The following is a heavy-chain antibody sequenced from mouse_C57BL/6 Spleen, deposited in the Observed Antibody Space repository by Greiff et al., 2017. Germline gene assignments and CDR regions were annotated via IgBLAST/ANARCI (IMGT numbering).Heavy chain of an antibody. CDR1: GFSLTSYG. Sequence: QVQLKESGPGLVQPSQSLSITCTVSGFSLTSYGVHWVRQPPGKGLAWLGVIWSGGSTDYNAAFISRLSISKDNSKSQVFFKMNSLQADDTAIYYCAPDGYPPEGFAYWGQGTLVTVSA. J-gene: IGHJ3*01. D-gene: IGHD2-3*01. CDR3: APDGYPPEGFAY. CDR2: IWSGGST. V-gene: IGHV2-4*01.